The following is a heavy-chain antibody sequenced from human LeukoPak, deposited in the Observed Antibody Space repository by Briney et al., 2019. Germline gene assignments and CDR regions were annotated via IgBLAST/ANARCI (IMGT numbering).Heavy chain of an antibody. CDR3: ARVVIIYYYYYYMDV. Sequence: PSETLSLTCAVYGGSFSGYYWSWIRQPPGKGLEWIGEINHSGSTNYNPSLKSRVTISVDTSKNQFSLKLGSVTAADTAVYYCARVVIIYYYYYYMDVWGKGTTVTVSS. J-gene: IGHJ6*03. V-gene: IGHV4-34*01. CDR2: INHSGST. D-gene: IGHD3-3*01. CDR1: GGSFSGYY.